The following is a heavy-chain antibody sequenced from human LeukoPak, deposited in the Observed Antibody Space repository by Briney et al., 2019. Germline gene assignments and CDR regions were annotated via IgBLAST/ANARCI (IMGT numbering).Heavy chain of an antibody. CDR2: IKQDGSEK. J-gene: IGHJ3*02. Sequence: PGGSLRLSCAASGFTFSSYWMSWVRQAPGKGLEWVANIKQDGSEKYYVDSVKGRFTISRDNAKNSLYLQMNSLRAEDTAVYYCARELTSIAAALDIWGQGTMVTVSS. CDR1: GFTFSSYW. V-gene: IGHV3-7*01. CDR3: ARELTSIAAALDI. D-gene: IGHD6-13*01.